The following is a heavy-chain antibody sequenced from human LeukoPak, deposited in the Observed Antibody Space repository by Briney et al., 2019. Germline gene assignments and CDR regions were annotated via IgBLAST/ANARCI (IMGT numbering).Heavy chain of an antibody. CDR2: IYWNDDK. CDR3: ARLDYYDSSGYFDY. V-gene: IGHV2-5*01. J-gene: IGHJ4*02. CDR1: GFSLSTSGVG. Sequence: SGPTLLKPTQTLTLTCTFSGFSLSTSGVGVGWIRQPPGKALEWLALIYWNDDKRYSPSLKSRLTITKDTSKNQVVLTMTNMDPVDTATYYCARLDYYDSSGYFDYWGQGTLVTVSS. D-gene: IGHD3-22*01.